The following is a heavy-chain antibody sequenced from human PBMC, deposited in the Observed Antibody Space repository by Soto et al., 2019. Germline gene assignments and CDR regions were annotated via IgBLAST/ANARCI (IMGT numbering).Heavy chain of an antibody. Sequence: PGGSLRLSCAASGFTFSSYGMHWVRQAPGKGLEWVAVIWYDGSNKYYADSVKGRFTISRDNSKNTLYLQMNSLRAEDTAVYYCARDAEQLLWFGAYFDYWGQGTLVTVSS. J-gene: IGHJ4*02. V-gene: IGHV3-33*01. CDR1: GFTFSSYG. D-gene: IGHD3-10*01. CDR2: IWYDGSNK. CDR3: ARDAEQLLWFGAYFDY.